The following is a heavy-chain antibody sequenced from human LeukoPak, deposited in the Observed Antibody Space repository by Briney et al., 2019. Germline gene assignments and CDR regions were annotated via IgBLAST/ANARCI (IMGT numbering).Heavy chain of an antibody. V-gene: IGHV1-69*13. D-gene: IGHD5-18*01. Sequence: SVKVSCKASGGTFSSYAISWVRQAPGQGLEWMGGIIPIFGTANYAQKFQGRVTITADEFTSTAYMELSSLRSEDTAVYYCARMNTAMVTLLYFDYWGQGTLVAVSS. CDR3: ARMNTAMVTLLYFDY. CDR1: GGTFSSYA. CDR2: IIPIFGTA. J-gene: IGHJ4*02.